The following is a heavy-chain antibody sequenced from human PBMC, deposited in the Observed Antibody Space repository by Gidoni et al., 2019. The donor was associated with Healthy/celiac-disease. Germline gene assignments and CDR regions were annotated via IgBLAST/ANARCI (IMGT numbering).Heavy chain of an antibody. CDR3: ARGKGCSSTSCYAAYYYGMDV. J-gene: IGHJ6*02. CDR2: FGTAGDT. D-gene: IGHD2-2*01. CDR1: GFTFSSYD. Sequence: EVQLVESGGGLVQPGGSLRLSCAASGFTFSSYDMHWVRQATGKGLELVSAFGTAGDTNYPGSVKGRFTISRENAKNSLYLQMNSLRAGDTAVYYCARGKGCSSTSCYAAYYYGMDVWGQGTTVTVSS. V-gene: IGHV3-13*01.